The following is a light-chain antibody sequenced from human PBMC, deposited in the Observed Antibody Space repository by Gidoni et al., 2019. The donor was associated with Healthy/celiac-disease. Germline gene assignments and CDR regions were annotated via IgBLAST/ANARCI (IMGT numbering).Light chain of an antibody. Sequence: EIVLTQSPATLSLSPGERVTLPCRASQSVSSYLAWYQQKPGQAPRLLIYDASNRATGIPARFSGSGSGTDFTLTISSLEPEDFAVYYCQQRSNWPITFGQGTRLEIK. CDR1: QSVSSY. CDR2: DAS. V-gene: IGKV3-11*01. J-gene: IGKJ5*01. CDR3: QQRSNWPIT.